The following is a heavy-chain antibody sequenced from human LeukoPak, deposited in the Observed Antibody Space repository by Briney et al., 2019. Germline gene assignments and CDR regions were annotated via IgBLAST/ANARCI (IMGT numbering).Heavy chain of an antibody. D-gene: IGHD1-26*01. CDR3: ARDPYSGNYGDYYYYYMDV. CDR1: GFTFSTYN. J-gene: IGHJ6*03. CDR2: ITSTSSYI. Sequence: PGGSLRLSCAASGFTFSTYNMNWVRQTPGKGLEWVSSITSTSSYIYYADSVKGRFTISRDNAKNSLYLLMNSLRAEDTAVYYCARDPYSGNYGDYYYYYMDVWGKGATVTIFS. V-gene: IGHV3-21*01.